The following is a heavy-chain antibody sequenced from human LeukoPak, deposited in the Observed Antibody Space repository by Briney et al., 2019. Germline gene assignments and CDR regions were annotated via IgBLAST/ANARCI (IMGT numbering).Heavy chain of an antibody. V-gene: IGHV3-21*01. J-gene: IGHJ4*01. CDR1: GFTFSSYS. D-gene: IGHD3-16*01. CDR3: ARVGGAGYYFDY. CDR2: ISTTSNYI. Sequence: GGSLRLSCAASGFTFSSYSMNWVRQAPGKGLQWVSSISTTSNYIYYADSVQGRFTISRDNAEKSLYLQMNSLRAEDTAVYFCARVGGAGYYFDYWGQGTLVTVSS.